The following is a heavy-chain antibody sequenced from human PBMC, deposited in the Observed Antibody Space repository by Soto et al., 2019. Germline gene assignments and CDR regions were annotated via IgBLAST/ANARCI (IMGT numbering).Heavy chain of an antibody. V-gene: IGHV3-7*01. CDR1: GFTFSSYW. CDR2: IKQDGSEK. J-gene: IGHJ4*02. Sequence: GGSLRLSCAASGFTFSSYWMSWVRQAPGKGLEWVANIKQDGSEKYYVDSVKGRFTISRDNAKNSLYLQMNSLRAEDTAEYYCASLRRRLGELSFYDYWGQGTLVTVSS. D-gene: IGHD3-16*02. CDR3: ASLRRRLGELSFYDY.